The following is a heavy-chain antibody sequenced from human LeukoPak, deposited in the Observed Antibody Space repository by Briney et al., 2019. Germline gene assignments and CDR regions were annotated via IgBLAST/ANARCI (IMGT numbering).Heavy chain of an antibody. J-gene: IGHJ4*02. V-gene: IGHV3-23*01. CDR3: AKEGSITIFGVGSYFDY. CDR1: GFTFSSYA. D-gene: IGHD3-3*01. Sequence: PGGSLSLSCAASGFTFSSYAMSGVRGAPGKGVEWVSAISGSGGGTSYADSVKGRFTISRENSKNTVYLQVNLRRVGDTAVYYVAKEGSITIFGVGSYFDYWGQGTLVTVSS. CDR2: ISGSGGGT.